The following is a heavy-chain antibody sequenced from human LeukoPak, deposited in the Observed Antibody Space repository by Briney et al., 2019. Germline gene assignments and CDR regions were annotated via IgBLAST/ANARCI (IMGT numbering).Heavy chain of an antibody. CDR2: ISAYNGNT. CDR3: ARDGGSYRNGNFDY. CDR1: GYTFTGYY. D-gene: IGHD1-26*01. V-gene: IGHV1-18*04. Sequence: ASVKVSCKASGYTFTGYYMHWVRQAPGQGLEWMGWISAYNGNTNYAQKLQGRVTMTTDTSTSTAYMELRSLRSDDTAVYYCARDGGSYRNGNFDYWGQGTLVTVSS. J-gene: IGHJ4*02.